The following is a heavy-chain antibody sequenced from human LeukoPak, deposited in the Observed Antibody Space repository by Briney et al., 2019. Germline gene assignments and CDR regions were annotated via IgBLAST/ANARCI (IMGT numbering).Heavy chain of an antibody. Sequence: PGGSLRLSCAASGFSFSDYGMNWVRPAPGKGLEWVSAISGSGGTSYYADSVKGRFTISRDNSKNTLYLQMNSLRAEDTAVYYCAKGESFESIFDYWGQGTLVTVSS. CDR1: GFSFSDYG. J-gene: IGHJ4*02. CDR2: ISGSGGTS. V-gene: IGHV3-23*01. CDR3: AKGESFESIFDY. D-gene: IGHD5-24*01.